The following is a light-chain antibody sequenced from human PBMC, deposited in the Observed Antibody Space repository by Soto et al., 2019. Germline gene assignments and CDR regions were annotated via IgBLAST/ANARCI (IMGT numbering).Light chain of an antibody. V-gene: IGLV2-8*01. J-gene: IGLJ2*01. CDR3: SSFAGNNNLV. CDR1: XXDVGGYNY. Sequence: QSALTQPPSASGSPXXXVTISCXXXXXDVGGYNYVSWYQQHPGKAPKLMISEVSKRPSGVPDRFSGSKSGNTASLTVSGLQAEDEADYYCSSFAGNNNLVFGGGTKLTVL. CDR2: EVS.